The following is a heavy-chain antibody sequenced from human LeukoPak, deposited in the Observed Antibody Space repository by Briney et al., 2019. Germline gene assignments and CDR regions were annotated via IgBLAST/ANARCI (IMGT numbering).Heavy chain of an antibody. Sequence: GGSLRLSCTASGFTFGDYAMSWFRQAPGKGLEWVGFIRSKAYGGTTEYAASVKGRFTISRDDSKSIAYLQMNSLKTEDTAVYYCTRVPDTAMEKIDNWFDPWGQGTLVTVSS. CDR1: GFTFGDYA. J-gene: IGHJ5*02. V-gene: IGHV3-49*03. D-gene: IGHD5-18*01. CDR3: TRVPDTAMEKIDNWFDP. CDR2: IRSKAYGGTT.